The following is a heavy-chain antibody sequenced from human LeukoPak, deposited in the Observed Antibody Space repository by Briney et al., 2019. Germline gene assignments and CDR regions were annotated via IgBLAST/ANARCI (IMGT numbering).Heavy chain of an antibody. V-gene: IGHV3-23*01. CDR1: GFTFSNYA. Sequence: PGGSLRLSCAASGFTFSNYAMTWVRQAPGKGLEWVSAISGSGGSTYYADFVKGRFTISRDNSKSTLYLQMNNLRADDTAVYYCAKVLLRALDYMDVWGKGTTVTVSS. CDR3: AKVLLRALDYMDV. J-gene: IGHJ6*03. CDR2: ISGSGGST. D-gene: IGHD2-15*01.